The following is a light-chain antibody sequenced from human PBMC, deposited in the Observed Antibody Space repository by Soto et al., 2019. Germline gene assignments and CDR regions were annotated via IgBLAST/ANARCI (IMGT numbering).Light chain of an antibody. J-gene: IGLJ2*01. Sequence: QSVLTQSPSASGTPGQRVTISGSGSSSNIGSNSVNWYQQLAGTAPKFLMYSNNQRPSGVPDRFSGSKSGTSASLVISGLQSEDEADYHCAAWDDSLNGVVFGGGTKVTVL. CDR2: SNN. CDR1: SSNIGSNS. V-gene: IGLV1-44*01. CDR3: AAWDDSLNGVV.